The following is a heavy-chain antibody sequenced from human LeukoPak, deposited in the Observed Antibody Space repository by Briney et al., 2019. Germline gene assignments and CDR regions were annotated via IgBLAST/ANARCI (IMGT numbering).Heavy chain of an antibody. CDR2: IYYDGST. Sequence: SETLSLTCIVSGGSIYSTTFYWGWIRQPPGKGLEWIGSIYYDGSTYYNPSLKSRVTISVDTSNNQFSLKLTSVTAADTAVYFCARRSDSGSDDGEDYFDYWGQGTLVTVSS. CDR3: ARRSDSGSDDGEDYFDY. D-gene: IGHD1-26*01. J-gene: IGHJ4*02. V-gene: IGHV4-39*01. CDR1: GGSIYSTTFY.